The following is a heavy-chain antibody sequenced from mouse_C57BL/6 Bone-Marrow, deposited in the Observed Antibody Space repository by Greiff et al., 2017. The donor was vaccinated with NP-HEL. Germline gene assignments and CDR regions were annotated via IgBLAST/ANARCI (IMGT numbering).Heavy chain of an antibody. J-gene: IGHJ2*01. CDR2: IYPRRGNT. V-gene: IGHV1-81*01. CDR3: ARSLLGY. Sequence: QVQLQQSGAELARPGASVKLSCKASGYTFTSYGISWVKQRTGQGLEWIGEIYPRRGNTYYNEKFKGKATLTADKSSSTAYMELRSLTSEDSAVYFCARSLLGYWGQGTTLTVSS. CDR1: GYTFTSYG. D-gene: IGHD4-1*01.